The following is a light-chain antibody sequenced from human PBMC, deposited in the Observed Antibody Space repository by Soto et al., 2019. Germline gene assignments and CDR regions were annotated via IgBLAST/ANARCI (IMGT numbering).Light chain of an antibody. CDR2: GAS. CDR3: QQSYSTPPEIT. V-gene: IGKV3-15*01. CDR1: QNIISN. Sequence: EIVMTQSPATLSVSPGERVTLSCRASQNIISNLAWYQQKPGQAPRLLIYGASTRATGIPARFSGSGSGTDFTLTISSLQPEDFATYYYQQSYSTPPEITFGQGTRLEI. J-gene: IGKJ5*01.